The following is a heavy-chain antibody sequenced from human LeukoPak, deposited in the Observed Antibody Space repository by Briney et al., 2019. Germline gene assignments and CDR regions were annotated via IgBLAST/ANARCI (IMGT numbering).Heavy chain of an antibody. CDR3: AKEGYGDSRYFDL. CDR1: GFTFTSYS. CDR2: ISSSSSYI. Sequence: GGSLRLSCAASGFTFTSYSMNWVRQAPGKGLEWVSSISSSSSYIYYADSVKGRFTISRDNAKNSLYLQMNSLRAEDTAVYCCAKEGYGDSRYFDLWGRGTLVTVSS. D-gene: IGHD4-17*01. V-gene: IGHV3-21*01. J-gene: IGHJ2*01.